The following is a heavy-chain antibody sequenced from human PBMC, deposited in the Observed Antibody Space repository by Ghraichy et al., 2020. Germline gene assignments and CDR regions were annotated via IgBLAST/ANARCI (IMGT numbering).Heavy chain of an antibody. Sequence: SETLSLTCAVYGGSFSGYYWSWIRQPPGKGLEWIGEINHSGSTNYNPSLKSRVTISVDTSKNQFSLKLSSVTAADTAVYYCARRRGYSSSWYIYFDYWGQGTLVTVSS. V-gene: IGHV4-34*01. CDR1: GGSFSGYY. CDR2: INHSGST. D-gene: IGHD6-13*01. J-gene: IGHJ4*02. CDR3: ARRRGYSSSWYIYFDY.